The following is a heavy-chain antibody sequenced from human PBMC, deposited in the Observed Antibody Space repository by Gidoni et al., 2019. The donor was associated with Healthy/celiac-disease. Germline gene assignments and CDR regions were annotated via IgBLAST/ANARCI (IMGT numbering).Heavy chain of an antibody. J-gene: IGHJ1*01. D-gene: IGHD4-4*01. CDR3: VSLIDYSNYGYFQH. V-gene: IGHV3-23*01. CDR2: ISGSGGST. Sequence: EVQLLESGGGLVQPGGSLRLSCAASGFTFSSYAMSWVHQAPGKGLEWVSAISGSGGSTYYADSVKGRFTISRDNSKNTLYLQMNSLRAEDTAVYYCVSLIDYSNYGYFQHWGQGTLVTVSS. CDR1: GFTFSSYA.